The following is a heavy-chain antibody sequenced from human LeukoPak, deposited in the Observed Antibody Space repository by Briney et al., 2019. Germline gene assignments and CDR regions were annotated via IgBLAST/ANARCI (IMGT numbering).Heavy chain of an antibody. CDR3: ARGGHSYGYDY. J-gene: IGHJ4*02. CDR1: DGSFSDFF. D-gene: IGHD5-18*01. V-gene: IGHV4-34*01. CDR2: INYRGIT. Sequence: SETLSLTCAVYDGSFSDFFWGWIRQPPGKGLEWIGEINYRGITNYNPSLKSRLTVSIDTSKNQYSLELNSVTSADSAVYFCARGGHSYGYDYWGQGTLVTVSS.